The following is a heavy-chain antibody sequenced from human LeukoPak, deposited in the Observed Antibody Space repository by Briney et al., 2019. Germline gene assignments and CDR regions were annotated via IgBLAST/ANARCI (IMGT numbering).Heavy chain of an antibody. V-gene: IGHV1-2*02. Sequence: ASVKLFCNSSGYTFSGYYMHWIYQPPGQGIEWLGCFSPHSGCTKYAQKFQGRVTMTRDTSISTAYMELSRLRDDTAVYYCATEVTDWGQGTLVTVSS. CDR2: FSPHSGCT. CDR3: ATEVTD. CDR1: GYTFSGYY. D-gene: IGHD5-18*01. J-gene: IGHJ4*02.